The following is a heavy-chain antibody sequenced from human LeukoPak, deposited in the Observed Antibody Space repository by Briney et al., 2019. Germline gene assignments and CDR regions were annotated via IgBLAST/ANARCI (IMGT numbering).Heavy chain of an antibody. Sequence: GGSLRLSCTASGFTFGSYGIHWVRQAPGKGLEWVAFIQYDGSNKYYADSVKGRFTISRDNSKNTLYLQMNSLRAEDTAVYYCAKKGEKVAGTLAYYFDYWGQGTLVTVSS. V-gene: IGHV3-30*02. CDR3: AKKGEKVAGTLAYYFDY. CDR1: GFTFGSYG. D-gene: IGHD6-19*01. CDR2: IQYDGSNK. J-gene: IGHJ4*02.